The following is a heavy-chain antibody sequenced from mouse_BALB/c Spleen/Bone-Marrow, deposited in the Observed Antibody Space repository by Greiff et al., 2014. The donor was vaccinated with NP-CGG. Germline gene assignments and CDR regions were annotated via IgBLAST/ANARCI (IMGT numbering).Heavy chain of an antibody. Sequence: QVQLQQSGAELAKPGASVKMSCKASGYTFTSYWMHWVKQRPGQGLEWVGYINPSTGYTEYNQKFKDKATLTADKSFSTAYMQLSSLTSEDSAVYYCAGGYYGSSLVYWGQGTLVTVSA. CDR1: GYTFTSYW. CDR3: AGGYYGSSLVY. J-gene: IGHJ3*01. CDR2: INPSTGYT. D-gene: IGHD1-1*01. V-gene: IGHV1-7*01.